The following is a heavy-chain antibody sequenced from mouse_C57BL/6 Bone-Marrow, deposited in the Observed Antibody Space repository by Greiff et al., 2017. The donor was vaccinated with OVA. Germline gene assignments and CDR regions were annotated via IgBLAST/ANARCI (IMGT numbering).Heavy chain of an antibody. Sequence: QVTLKVCGPGILQSSQTLSLTCSFSGFSLSTSGMGVSWIRQPSGKGLEWLAHIYWDDDKRYNPSLKSRLTISKDTSRNQVFLKITSVDTAATATYDCARKGTGTRNYFDYWGQGTTLTVSS. CDR3: ARKGTGTRNYFDY. D-gene: IGHD4-1*01. CDR1: GFSLSTSGMG. CDR2: IYWDDDK. J-gene: IGHJ2*01. V-gene: IGHV8-12*01.